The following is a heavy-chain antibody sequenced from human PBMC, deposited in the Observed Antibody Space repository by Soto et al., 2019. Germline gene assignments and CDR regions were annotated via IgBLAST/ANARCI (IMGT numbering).Heavy chain of an antibody. D-gene: IGHD6-13*01. CDR3: ARDLRAVGMASRFDP. J-gene: IGHJ5*02. Sequence: QVHLVESGGGLVKPGGSLRLSCEASGFTFGDYYMTWIRQAPGKGLEWVSFIGNRGTGIYYADSVKGRFTIFRDNAKNSLYLQMNSMRAEDTAMYYCARDLRAVGMASRFDPWGQGTLVNVSS. CDR2: IGNRGTGI. V-gene: IGHV3-11*01. CDR1: GFTFGDYY.